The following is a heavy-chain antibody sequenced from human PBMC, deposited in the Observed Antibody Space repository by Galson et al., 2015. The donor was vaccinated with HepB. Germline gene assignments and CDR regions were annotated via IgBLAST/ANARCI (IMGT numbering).Heavy chain of an antibody. CDR3: AREGGIAAAGKPLREHYYGMDV. J-gene: IGHJ6*02. CDR1: GFTFSSYS. V-gene: IGHV3-48*01. CDR2: ISSSSSTI. D-gene: IGHD6-13*01. Sequence: LRLSCAASGFTFSSYSMNWVRQAPGKGLEWVSYISSSSSTIYYADSVKGRSTISRDNAKNSLYLQMNSLRAEDTAVYYCAREGGIAAAGKPLREHYYGMDVWGQGTTVTVSS.